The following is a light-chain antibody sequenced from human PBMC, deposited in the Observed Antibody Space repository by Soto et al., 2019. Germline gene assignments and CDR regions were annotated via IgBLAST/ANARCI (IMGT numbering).Light chain of an antibody. CDR1: QSVNSNY. CDR2: GAS. Sequence: EIVLTQSPGTLSVSPGERVNLSCRASQSVNSNYLAWYQQRPGQAPRLLIFGASYRATGIPDRFSGSGSGTDFTLTISRLEPEDFAVYYCQQYSSSPPEFTFGSGTKVVSK. J-gene: IGKJ3*01. CDR3: QQYSSSPPEFT. V-gene: IGKV3-20*01.